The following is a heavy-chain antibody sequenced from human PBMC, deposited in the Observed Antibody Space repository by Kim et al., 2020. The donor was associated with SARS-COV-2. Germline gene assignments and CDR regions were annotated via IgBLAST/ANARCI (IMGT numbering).Heavy chain of an antibody. V-gene: IGHV6-1*01. CDR3: VKGRGGAYDY. D-gene: IGHD1-26*01. Sequence: SQTLSLTCAISGDSVSTNSATWNWIRQSPSRGLEWLGRTYYRSKWINDYALSVKSRVTINPDTSKNQFSLQLTSVTPEYTAMYYCVKGRGGAYDYWGQGT. J-gene: IGHJ4*02. CDR2: TYYRSKWIN. CDR1: GDSVSTNSAT.